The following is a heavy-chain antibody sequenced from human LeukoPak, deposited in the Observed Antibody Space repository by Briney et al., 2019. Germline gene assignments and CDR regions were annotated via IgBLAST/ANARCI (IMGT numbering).Heavy chain of an antibody. D-gene: IGHD3-3*01. CDR2: IYYSGST. V-gene: IGHV4-39*01. CDR3: ARRWGLEWPAPDHYYYGMDV. CDR1: GGSISSSSYY. J-gene: IGHJ6*02. Sequence: SETLSLTCTVSGGSISSSSYYWGWIRQPPGKGLEWIGSIYYSGSTYYNPSLKSRVTISVDTSKNQFSLKLSSVTAADTAVYYCARRWGLEWPAPDHYYYGMDVWGQGTTVTVSS.